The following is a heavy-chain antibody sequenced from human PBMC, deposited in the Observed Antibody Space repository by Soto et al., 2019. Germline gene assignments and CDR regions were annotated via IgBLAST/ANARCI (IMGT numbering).Heavy chain of an antibody. J-gene: IGHJ4*02. D-gene: IGHD1-1*01. CDR3: ANPIPKTGTTFGF. CDR2: ISGSGDDT. Sequence: QLLESGGGFVQPGGSLRLSCVASGFTFSNFAMAWVRQAPGEGREWVSAISGSGDDTFYADSMKGRFTISRDNSKDTLYLQINSLRADDTAVYYCANPIPKTGTTFGFWGQGTLVTVSS. CDR1: GFTFSNFA. V-gene: IGHV3-23*01.